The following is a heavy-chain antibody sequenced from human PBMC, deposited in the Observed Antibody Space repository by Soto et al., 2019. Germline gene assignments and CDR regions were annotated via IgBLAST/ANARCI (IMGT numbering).Heavy chain of an antibody. CDR2: ISYDGSNK. CDR3: ARDRTFDY. CDR1: GVTFSSYG. J-gene: IGHJ4*02. V-gene: IGHV3-30*03. Sequence: QVQLVESGGGVDQPGRSLRLSCAGSGVTFSSYGMHWDRQAPGKGLEWVAVISYDGSNKYYADSVKGRFTISRDNSKNTLYLQMNSLRAEDTAVYYCARDRTFDYWGQGTLVTVSS.